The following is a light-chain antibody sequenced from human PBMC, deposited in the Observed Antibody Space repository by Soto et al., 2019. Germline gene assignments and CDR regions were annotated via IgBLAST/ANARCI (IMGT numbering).Light chain of an antibody. V-gene: IGKV2-30*01. CDR3: MQATQWERLT. CDR1: QSLVYSDGNTY. CDR2: KVS. J-gene: IGKJ4*01. Sequence: DVVLTQSPLSLPVTLGQPASISCRSSQSLVYSDGNTYLNWFQQRPGQSPRRLIYKVSNRGSGVADRFSGSGSSTDFTLKISRVEAEDVGVYYCMQATQWERLTFGGWTKVEIK.